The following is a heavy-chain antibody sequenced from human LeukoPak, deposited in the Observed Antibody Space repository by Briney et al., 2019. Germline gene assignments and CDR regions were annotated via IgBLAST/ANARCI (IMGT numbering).Heavy chain of an antibody. CDR1: GFTFGDYA. Sequence: NPGRSLRLSCTASGFTFGDYAMSWFRQAPGKGLEWVGFIRSKAYGGTTEYAASVKGRFTISRDDSKSIAYLQMNSLKTEDTAVYYCTRGLNLGYCSGGSCSTGGYWGQGTLVTVSS. CDR3: TRGLNLGYCSGGSCSTGGY. V-gene: IGHV3-49*05. CDR2: IRSKAYGGTT. D-gene: IGHD2-15*01. J-gene: IGHJ4*02.